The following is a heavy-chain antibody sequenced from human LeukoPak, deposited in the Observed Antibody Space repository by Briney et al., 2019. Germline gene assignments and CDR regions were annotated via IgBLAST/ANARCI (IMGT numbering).Heavy chain of an antibody. V-gene: IGHV4-59*01. CDR3: ARSPALRKYYFDY. J-gene: IGHJ4*02. CDR1: GGSISSYY. CDR2: IYYSGST. Sequence: SETLSLTCTVSGGSISSYYWSWIRQPPGKGLEWIGYIYYSGSTNYNPSPKSRVTISVDTSKNQFSLKLSSVTAADTAVYYCARSPALRKYYFDYWGQGTLVTVSS. D-gene: IGHD2-15*01.